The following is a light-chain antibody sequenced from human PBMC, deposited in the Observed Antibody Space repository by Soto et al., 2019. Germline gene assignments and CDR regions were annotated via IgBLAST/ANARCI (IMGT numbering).Light chain of an antibody. V-gene: IGKV3-15*01. CDR2: DAS. CDR1: HSVSNT. J-gene: IGKJ1*01. Sequence: EILMTQSPATLSVSPGERATLSCRASHSVSNTLAWYQQKPAQAPRLLIYDASTRAPGVPARFSGFESGTEFTLTISSLQSEDFAVYYCQQYNKWPPTFGQGTKVEIK. CDR3: QQYNKWPPT.